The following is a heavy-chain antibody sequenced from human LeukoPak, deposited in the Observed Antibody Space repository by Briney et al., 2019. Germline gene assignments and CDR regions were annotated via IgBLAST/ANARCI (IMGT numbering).Heavy chain of an antibody. Sequence: GGSLRLSCAASGFTFSGYWMSWVRQAPGKGLEWVANIKPDGSEKNYVDSVKGRFTISRDNAKNSLYLQMNSLRAEDTAVYYCAKGYSSSWSDAFDYWGQGTLVTVSS. J-gene: IGHJ4*02. V-gene: IGHV3-7*01. D-gene: IGHD6-13*01. CDR3: AKGYSSSWSDAFDY. CDR2: IKPDGSEK. CDR1: GFTFSGYW.